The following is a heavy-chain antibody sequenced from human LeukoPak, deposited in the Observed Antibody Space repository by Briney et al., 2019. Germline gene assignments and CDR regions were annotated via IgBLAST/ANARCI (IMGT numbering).Heavy chain of an antibody. V-gene: IGHV3-30*04. CDR2: ISYDGSNK. CDR1: GFTFSSYA. Sequence: GGSLRLSCAASGFTFSSYAMHWVRQAPGKGLEWVAVISYDGSNKYYADFVKGRFTISRDNSKNTLYLQMNSLRAEDTAVYYCARDKAPKYYYDSSADADAFDIWGQGTMVTVSS. J-gene: IGHJ3*02. CDR3: ARDKAPKYYYDSSADADAFDI. D-gene: IGHD3-22*01.